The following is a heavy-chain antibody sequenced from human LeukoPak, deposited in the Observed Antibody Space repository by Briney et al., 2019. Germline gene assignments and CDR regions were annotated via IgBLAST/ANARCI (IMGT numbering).Heavy chain of an antibody. CDR2: ISGSGGST. V-gene: IGHV3-23*01. Sequence: GGSLRLSCAASGFTFSSYAMSWVRQAPGKGLEWVSAISGSGGSTYYADSVKGRFTISRDNSKNTLYLQMNSLRAEDTAVYYCAKRSNYYDRRGDWCFDLWGRGTLVTVSS. D-gene: IGHD3-22*01. CDR3: AKRSNYYDRRGDWCFDL. CDR1: GFTFSSYA. J-gene: IGHJ2*01.